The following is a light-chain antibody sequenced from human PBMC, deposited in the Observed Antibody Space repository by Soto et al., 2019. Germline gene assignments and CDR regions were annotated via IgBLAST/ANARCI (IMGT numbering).Light chain of an antibody. CDR1: SSDVGGYKY. CDR2: EVS. Sequence: QPVLTQPPSASGSPGQSVTISCTGTSSDVGGYKYVSWYQQHPGKAPKFMIYEVSKRPSGVPDRFSGSKSGNTASLTVSGLQAEDEAEYYCSSYAGSNNPVVFGGGTQLTVL. CDR3: SSYAGSNNPVV. J-gene: IGLJ2*01. V-gene: IGLV2-8*01.